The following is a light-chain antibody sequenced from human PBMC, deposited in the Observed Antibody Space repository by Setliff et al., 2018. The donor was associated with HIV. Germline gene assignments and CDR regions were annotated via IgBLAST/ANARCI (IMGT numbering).Light chain of an antibody. V-gene: IGLV2-14*03. CDR1: SSDVGRYNF. CDR2: DVD. J-gene: IGLJ3*02. CDR3: SSYTISSTLV. Sequence: QSVLTQPASVSGSPGQSVTISCTGASSDVGRYNFVSWYQQHPGKAPKLMIYDVDNRPAGVSNRFSGSKSGNTASLAISGLQAEDEADYYCSSYTISSTLVFGGGTKVTVL.